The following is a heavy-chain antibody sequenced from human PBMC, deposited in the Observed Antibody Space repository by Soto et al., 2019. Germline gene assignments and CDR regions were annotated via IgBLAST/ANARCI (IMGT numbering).Heavy chain of an antibody. V-gene: IGHV4-38-2*02. CDR3: AREQISGIAARRADY. D-gene: IGHD6-6*01. Sequence: SETLSLTCAVSGYSISSGDYWGWIRQPPGKGLEWIGSIYHTGSTYYKPSLKRRVTISVDTAKNQFSLKLTSVTAADTAVYYCAREQISGIAARRADYWGQGTLVTVSS. J-gene: IGHJ4*02. CDR1: GYSISSGDY. CDR2: IYHTGST.